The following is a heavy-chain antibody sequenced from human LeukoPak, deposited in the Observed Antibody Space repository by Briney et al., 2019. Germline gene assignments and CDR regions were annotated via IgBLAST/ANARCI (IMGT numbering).Heavy chain of an antibody. CDR3: ARADILTGYYLV. V-gene: IGHV4-34*01. CDR2: INHSGST. J-gene: IGHJ4*02. Sequence: SETLSLICAVYGGSFSGYYWSWIRQPPGKGLEWIGEINHSGSTNYNPSLKSRVTISVDTSKNQFSLKLSSVTAADTAVYYCARADILTGYYLVWGQGTLVTVSS. CDR1: GGSFSGYY. D-gene: IGHD3-9*01.